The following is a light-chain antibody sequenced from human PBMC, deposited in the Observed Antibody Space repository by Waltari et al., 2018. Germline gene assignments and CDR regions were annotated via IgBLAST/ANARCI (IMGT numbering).Light chain of an antibody. V-gene: IGKV3-11*01. CDR1: QSVTNY. J-gene: IGKJ4*01. Sequence: DIVLTQSPAILSLSPGERASLSCRASQSVTNYLAWYQQKPGQAPRLLIYDTSNRGTGIPARFSGSGFGTDFTLTISSLEPEDFAVYYCQQRRDWPLTFGGGTKVEIK. CDR3: QQRRDWPLT. CDR2: DTS.